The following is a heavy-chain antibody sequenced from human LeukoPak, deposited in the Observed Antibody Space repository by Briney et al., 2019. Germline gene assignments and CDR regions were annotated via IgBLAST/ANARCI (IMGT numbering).Heavy chain of an antibody. CDR1: GFTFDDYA. CDR3: AKDMNHDCSGYDFDY. V-gene: IGHV3-9*01. Sequence: GRSLRLSCAASGFTFDDYAMHWVRQAPGKGLEWVSGISWNSGSIGYADSVKGRFTISRDNAKNSLYLQMNSLRAEDTALYYCAKDMNHDCSGYDFDYWGQGTLVTVSS. J-gene: IGHJ4*02. D-gene: IGHD3-22*01. CDR2: ISWNSGSI.